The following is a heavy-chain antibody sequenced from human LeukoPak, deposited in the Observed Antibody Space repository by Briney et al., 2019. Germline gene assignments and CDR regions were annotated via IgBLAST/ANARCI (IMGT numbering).Heavy chain of an antibody. J-gene: IGHJ1*01. CDR2: MNPNSGNT. CDR3: ARNGQQVRYFQH. CDR1: GYTFTNYD. V-gene: IGHV1-8*01. Sequence: VASVKVSCKASGYTFTNYDINWVRQATGQGLEWMGWMNPNSGNTGYAQKFQGRVNMTRNTSISTAYMELGSLRSEDTAVYYCARNGQQVRYFQHWGQGTLVTVSS. D-gene: IGHD6-13*01.